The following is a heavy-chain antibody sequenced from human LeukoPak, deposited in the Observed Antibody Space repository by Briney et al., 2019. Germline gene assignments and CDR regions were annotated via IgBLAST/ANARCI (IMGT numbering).Heavy chain of an antibody. CDR1: GYTFTGYY. J-gene: IGHJ6*03. D-gene: IGHD6-6*01. CDR3: ASPGSSSSRDYYYYMDV. Sequence: EASVKVSCKASGYTFTGYYMHWVRQDAGQGLEWMGWINPNSGGTNYAQKFQGRVTMTRDTSISTAYMELSRLRSDDTAVYYCASPGSSSSRDYYYYMDVWGKGTTVTVSS. CDR2: INPNSGGT. V-gene: IGHV1-2*02.